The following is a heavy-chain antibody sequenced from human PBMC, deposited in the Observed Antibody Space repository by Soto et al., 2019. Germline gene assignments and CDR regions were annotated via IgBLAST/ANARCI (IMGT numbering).Heavy chain of an antibody. Sequence: ASVKVSCKASGGTFSSYAISWVRQAPGQGLEWMGGIIPIFGTANYAQKFQGRVTITADESTSTAYMELSSLRSEDTAVYYCARDLKSREDIVVVVAAHYYYYGMDVWGQGTTVTVSS. J-gene: IGHJ6*02. V-gene: IGHV1-69*13. CDR3: ARDLKSREDIVVVVAAHYYYYGMDV. D-gene: IGHD2-15*01. CDR2: IIPIFGTA. CDR1: GGTFSSYA.